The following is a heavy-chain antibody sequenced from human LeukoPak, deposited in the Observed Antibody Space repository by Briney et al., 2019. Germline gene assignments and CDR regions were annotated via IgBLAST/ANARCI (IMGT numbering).Heavy chain of an antibody. J-gene: IGHJ4*02. Sequence: SETLSLTCSVSGASINNDYWNWIRQPPGKGLEWIGYIYGSGYTNYNPSLKSRVAISLDTSKNQFSLKLTSATAADTAMYYCATGNSHPHFWGQGTLVTVSS. D-gene: IGHD5-18*01. CDR1: GASINNDY. CDR2: IYGSGYT. V-gene: IGHV4-59*01. CDR3: ATGNSHPHF.